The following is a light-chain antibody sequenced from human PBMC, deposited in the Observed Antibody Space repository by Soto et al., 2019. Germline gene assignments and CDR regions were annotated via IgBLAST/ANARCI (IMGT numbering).Light chain of an antibody. J-gene: IGKJ1*01. CDR1: QTISSW. Sequence: DIPMTQSPSTLSGTVGDTVTITCRASQTISSWLAWYQQKPGKAPNLLIHAAFNLQSGVPSRFSGSGSGTEFTLTISSLQSEDSAVYYCQQYVHWPPGAFAQGTKVDI. V-gene: IGKV1-5*01. CDR2: AAF. CDR3: QQYVHWPPGA.